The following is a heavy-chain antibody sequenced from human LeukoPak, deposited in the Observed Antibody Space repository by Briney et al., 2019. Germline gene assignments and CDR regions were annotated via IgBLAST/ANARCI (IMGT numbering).Heavy chain of an antibody. CDR2: INPSGGST. CDR3: ARELDGGASSDLQH. V-gene: IGHV1-46*01. D-gene: IGHD6-19*01. Sequence: ASVKVSCKASGYTFTSYDINWVRQATGQGLEWMGIINPSGGSTSYAQKFQGRVTMTRDTSTSTVYMELSSLRSEDTAVYYCARELDGGASSDLQHWGQGTLVTVSS. J-gene: IGHJ1*01. CDR1: GYTFTSYD.